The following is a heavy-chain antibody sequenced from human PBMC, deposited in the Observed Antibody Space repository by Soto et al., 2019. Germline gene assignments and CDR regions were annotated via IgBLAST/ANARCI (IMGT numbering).Heavy chain of an antibody. CDR2: IKQDGSEK. CDR3: AREYAFLEWLLKENFYYYGMDV. CDR1: GFTFSSYW. D-gene: IGHD3-3*02. Sequence: GGSLRLSCAASGFTFSSYWMTWVRQAPGKGLEWVANIKQDGSEKYYVDSVKGRFTISRDNAKNSLYLQMNSLRAEDSAVYYCAREYAFLEWLLKENFYYYGMDVWGQGTTVTVSS. V-gene: IGHV3-7*01. J-gene: IGHJ6*02.